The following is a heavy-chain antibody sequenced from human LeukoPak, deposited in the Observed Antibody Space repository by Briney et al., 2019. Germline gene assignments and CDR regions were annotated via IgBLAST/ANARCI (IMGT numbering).Heavy chain of an antibody. CDR3: ARDTPYSSPNYGMDV. CDR1: GGTFSSYA. D-gene: IGHD5-18*01. Sequence: ASVTVSCKASGGTFSSYAISWVRQAPGQGLEWMGRIIPILGIANYAQKFQGRVTITADKSTSTAYMELSSLRSEDTAVYYCARDTPYSSPNYGMDVWGQGTTVTVSS. CDR2: IIPILGIA. V-gene: IGHV1-69*04. J-gene: IGHJ6*02.